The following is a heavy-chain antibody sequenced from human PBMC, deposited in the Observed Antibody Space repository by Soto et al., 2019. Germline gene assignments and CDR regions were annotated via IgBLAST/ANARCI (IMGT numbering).Heavy chain of an antibody. V-gene: IGHV3-23*03. J-gene: IGHJ4*02. CDR2: ILSDYNT. CDR3: ARRVNGYFDY. CDR1: VFTFNDYT. D-gene: IGHD2-8*01. Sequence: EVHLLESGGGLVQPGGSLTLSCAASVFTFNDYTMTWVRQAPGKVLECISVILSDYNTFYAGSVRGRFTISRDNSKNTLYLEMNSLRAEDTAVYYCARRVNGYFDYWGQGALVTVSS.